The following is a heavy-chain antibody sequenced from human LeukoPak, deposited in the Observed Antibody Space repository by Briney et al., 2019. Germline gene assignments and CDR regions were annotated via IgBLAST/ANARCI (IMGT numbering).Heavy chain of an antibody. V-gene: IGHV3-20*04. D-gene: IGHD5-24*01. Sequence: GGSLRLSCAASGFTFDDYGMSWVRQAPGKGLEWVSTINSNAAATRYADSVNGRFTISRDNAKNSLYVQMSSLRAEDTALYYCARIDGYNAFNTWGQGTMVTVSS. J-gene: IGHJ3*02. CDR3: ARIDGYNAFNT. CDR1: GFTFDDYG. CDR2: INSNAAAT.